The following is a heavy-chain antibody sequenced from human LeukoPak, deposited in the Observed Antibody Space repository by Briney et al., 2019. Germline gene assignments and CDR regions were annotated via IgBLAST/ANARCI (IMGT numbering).Heavy chain of an antibody. J-gene: IGHJ3*02. CDR3: ARDSTYYDFWSGYNAFDI. Sequence: PSETLSLTCTVSGVSISSHYWGWIRQPPGKGLEWIGYIYYSGSTNYNPSLKSRVTISVDTSKNQFSLKLSSVTAADTAVYYCARDSTYYDFWSGYNAFDIWGQGTMVTVSS. D-gene: IGHD3-3*01. CDR1: GVSISSHY. CDR2: IYYSGST. V-gene: IGHV4-59*11.